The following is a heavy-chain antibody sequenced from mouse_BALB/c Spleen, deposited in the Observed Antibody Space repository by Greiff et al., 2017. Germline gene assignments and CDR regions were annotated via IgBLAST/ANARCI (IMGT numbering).Heavy chain of an antibody. V-gene: IGHV1-69*02. CDR3: TRYNYEYYYAMDY. CDR1: GYTFTSYW. J-gene: IGHJ4*01. Sequence: VQLQQPGAELVRPGASVKLSCKASGYTFTSYWINWVKQRPGQGLEWIGNIYPSDSYTNYNQKFKDKATLTVDKSSSTAYMQLSSPTSEDSAVYYCTRYNYEYYYAMDYWGQGTSVTVSS. CDR2: IYPSDSYT. D-gene: IGHD1-3*01.